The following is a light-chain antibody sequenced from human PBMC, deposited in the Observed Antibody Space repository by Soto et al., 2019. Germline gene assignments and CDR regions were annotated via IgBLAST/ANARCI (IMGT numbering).Light chain of an antibody. Sequence: QSVLTQPRSVSGSPGQSVTISCIGTTSDVGGYNYVSWYQQPPGKAPKVMVYDVSKRPSGVPDRFSGSKSGNTASLTISGLQAEDEADYYCCSYAGSFTWVFGGGTKLTVL. CDR3: CSYAGSFTWV. CDR1: TSDVGGYNY. CDR2: DVS. V-gene: IGLV2-11*01. J-gene: IGLJ3*02.